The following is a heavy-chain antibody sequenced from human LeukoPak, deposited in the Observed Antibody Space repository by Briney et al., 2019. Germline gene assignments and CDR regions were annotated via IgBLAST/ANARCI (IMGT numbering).Heavy chain of an antibody. J-gene: IGHJ4*02. V-gene: IGHV1-18*04. D-gene: IGHD3-10*01. CDR1: GYTFTGYY. Sequence: ASVKVSCKASGYTFTGYYMHWVRQAPGQGLEWMGWITAYNGNTNYAQNFQGRVTMTTDTSTSTVYMELRSLRSDDTAVYYCARDAAGSVDYWGQGTLVTVSS. CDR3: ARDAAGSVDY. CDR2: ITAYNGNT.